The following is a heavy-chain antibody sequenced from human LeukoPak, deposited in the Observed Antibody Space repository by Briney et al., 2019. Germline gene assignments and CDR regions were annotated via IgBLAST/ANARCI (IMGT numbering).Heavy chain of an antibody. Sequence: GGSLRLSCAASGFTFSNYAMSWVRQAPGKGLEWVAFIRCDGSNKYYADSVKGRFTISRDNSKNTLYLQMNSLRAEDTAVYYCAKDEVGYSGYDLVAPDYWGQGTLVTVSS. CDR3: AKDEVGYSGYDLVAPDY. V-gene: IGHV3-30*02. D-gene: IGHD5-12*01. CDR1: GFTFSNYA. CDR2: IRCDGSNK. J-gene: IGHJ4*02.